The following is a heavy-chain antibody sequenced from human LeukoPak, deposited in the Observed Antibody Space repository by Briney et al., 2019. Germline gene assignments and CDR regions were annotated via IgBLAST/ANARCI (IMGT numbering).Heavy chain of an antibody. V-gene: IGHV3-9*01. D-gene: IGHD1/OR15-1a*01. Sequence: GGSLRLSCAASGFTFDDYAMHWVRQAPGKGLEWVSGISWNSGSIGYADSVKGRFTISRDNAKNSLYLQMNSLRAEDRAVYYCARNKRGDYWGQGALVAVSS. CDR2: ISWNSGSI. J-gene: IGHJ4*02. CDR1: GFTFDDYA. CDR3: ARNKRGDY.